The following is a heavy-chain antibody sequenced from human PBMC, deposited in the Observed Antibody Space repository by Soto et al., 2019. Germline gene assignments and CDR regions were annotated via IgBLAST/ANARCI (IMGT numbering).Heavy chain of an antibody. Sequence: SLTCAVYGGSFSGYYWSWIRQPPGKGLEWIGEINHSGSTNYNPSLKSRVTISVDTSKNQFSLKLSSVTAADTAVYYCARASYGMDVWGQGTTVTVSS. CDR1: GGSFSGYY. V-gene: IGHV4-34*01. CDR2: INHSGST. CDR3: ARASYGMDV. J-gene: IGHJ6*02.